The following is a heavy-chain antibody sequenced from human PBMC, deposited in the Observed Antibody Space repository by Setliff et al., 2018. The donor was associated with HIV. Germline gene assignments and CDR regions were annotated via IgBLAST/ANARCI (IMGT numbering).Heavy chain of an antibody. CDR2: IIPFFGTT. CDR1: GDTFSSYS. D-gene: IGHD3-22*01. CDR3: AKDYSPTFYYYDSSGTFDY. V-gene: IGHV1-69*13. J-gene: IGHJ4*02. Sequence: GASVKVSCKTSGDTFSSYSVSWVRQAPGQGLQWMGGIIPFFGTTNYAQKFQGRVTITADESTSTAYMELSSLRSEDTAVYYCAKDYSPTFYYYDSSGTFDYWGQGTLVTVSS.